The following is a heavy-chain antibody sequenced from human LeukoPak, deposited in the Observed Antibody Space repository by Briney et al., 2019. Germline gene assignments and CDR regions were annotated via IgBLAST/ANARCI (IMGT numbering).Heavy chain of an antibody. J-gene: IGHJ5*02. CDR1: GFTFDSYA. D-gene: IGHD6-13*01. V-gene: IGHV3-23*01. CDR2: VSRFGGTT. Sequence: GSLRLSCAASGFTFDSYAMSWVRQAPGKGLEWVSAVSRFGGTTYYADSAKGRFTISRDNSNNTVYLQMNSLRVGDTALYYCVKHVGSRWSNNRFDPWGQGTLVTVS. CDR3: VKHVGSRWSNNRFDP.